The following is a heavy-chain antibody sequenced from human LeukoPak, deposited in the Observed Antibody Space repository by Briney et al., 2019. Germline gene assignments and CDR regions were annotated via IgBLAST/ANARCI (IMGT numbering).Heavy chain of an antibody. Sequence: SETLSLTCAVYIDSFTNYYWNWIRQTPGKGLEWIGEVNDSGGTNINPSLRSRVTISVDTSKNQFSLKLSSVTAADTAVYYCARVYYSSSYDYWYFDLWGRGTLVTVSS. V-gene: IGHV4-34*01. CDR3: ARVYYSSSYDYWYFDL. D-gene: IGHD6-13*01. J-gene: IGHJ2*01. CDR1: IDSFTNYY. CDR2: VNDSGGT.